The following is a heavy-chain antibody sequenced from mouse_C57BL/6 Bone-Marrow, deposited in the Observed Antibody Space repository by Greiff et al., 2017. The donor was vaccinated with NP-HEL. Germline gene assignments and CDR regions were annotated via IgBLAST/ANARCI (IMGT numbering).Heavy chain of an antibody. D-gene: IGHD1-1*01. J-gene: IGHJ1*03. CDR2: INPNNGGT. Sequence: EVQLQQSGPELVKPGASVKISCKASGYTFTDYYMNWVKQSHGKSLEWIGDINPNNGGTSYNQKFKGKATLTVDKSSSTAYMELRSLTSEDSAVYYCARRGVLLRDGWYFDVWGTGTTVTVSS. CDR3: ARRGVLLRDGWYFDV. CDR1: GYTFTDYY. V-gene: IGHV1-26*01.